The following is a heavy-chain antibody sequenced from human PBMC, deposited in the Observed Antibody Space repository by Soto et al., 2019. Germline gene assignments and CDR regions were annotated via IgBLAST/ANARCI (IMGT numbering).Heavy chain of an antibody. Sequence: GGSLRLSCEASGFTFSDFYMSWIRQAPGKGLEWLSYISPKSNYREYVESVKGRHTISRDNAKNSLSLQMNSLRVEDTAVYYWVRGGGGGQFDCWGQGAMVTVSS. J-gene: IGHJ4*02. CDR2: ISPKSNYR. D-gene: IGHD2-21*01. CDR3: VRGGGGGQFDC. V-gene: IGHV3-11*06. CDR1: GFTFSDFY.